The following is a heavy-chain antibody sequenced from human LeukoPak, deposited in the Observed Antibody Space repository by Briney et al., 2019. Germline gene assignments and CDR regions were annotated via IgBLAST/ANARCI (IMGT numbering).Heavy chain of an antibody. Sequence: SETLSLTCTVSGGSISSGSYYWSWIRQPAGKGLEWIGRIYTSGSTNYNPSLKSRVTISVDTSKNQFSLKLSSVTAADTAVYYCARDRVVPAAIGGGFDYWGQGTLVTVSS. CDR3: ARDRVVPAAIGGGFDY. CDR2: IYTSGST. J-gene: IGHJ4*02. CDR1: GGSISSGSYY. V-gene: IGHV4-61*02. D-gene: IGHD2-2*02.